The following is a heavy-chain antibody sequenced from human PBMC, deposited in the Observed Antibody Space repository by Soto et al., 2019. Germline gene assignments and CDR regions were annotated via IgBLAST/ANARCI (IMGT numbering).Heavy chain of an antibody. CDR3: ARALYYYDSSGYYFHDAFDI. CDR2: INAGNGNT. Sequence: QVQLVQSGAEVKKPGASVKVSCKASGYTFTSYAMHWVRQAPGQRLEWMGWINAGNGNTKYSQKFQGRVTITRDTSASTAYMELSSLRSEDTAVYYCARALYYYDSSGYYFHDAFDIWGQGTMVTVSS. V-gene: IGHV1-3*01. D-gene: IGHD3-22*01. CDR1: GYTFTSYA. J-gene: IGHJ3*02.